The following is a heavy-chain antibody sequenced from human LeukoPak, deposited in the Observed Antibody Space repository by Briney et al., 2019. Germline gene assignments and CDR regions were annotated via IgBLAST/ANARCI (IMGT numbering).Heavy chain of an antibody. D-gene: IGHD3-22*01. Sequence: ASVKVSCKASGYTFTSYGISWVRQAPGQGLEWMGWISAYNGNTNYAQKLQGRVTMTTDTSTSTAYMELRSLRSEGTAVYYCATSTTYYYDSSGYYPYDYWGQGTLVTVSS. CDR3: ATSTTYYYDSSGYYPYDY. CDR1: GYTFTSYG. V-gene: IGHV1-18*01. J-gene: IGHJ4*02. CDR2: ISAYNGNT.